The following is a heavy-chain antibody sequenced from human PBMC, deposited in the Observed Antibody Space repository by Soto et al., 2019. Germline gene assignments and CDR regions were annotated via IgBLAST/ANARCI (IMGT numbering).Heavy chain of an antibody. J-gene: IGHJ6*02. CDR3: ARLEIASFYYYGMDV. Sequence: SETLSLTCAVSGGSISSYYWMWIRQPPGKGLEYIGSIYDSGSTNYQPSLKSRVAISLDASQNQVPLRLTSVTAADTAVYYCARLEIASFYYYGMDVWGQGTTVTVSS. CDR2: IYDSGST. V-gene: IGHV4-59*01. D-gene: IGHD2-21*01. CDR1: GGSISSYY.